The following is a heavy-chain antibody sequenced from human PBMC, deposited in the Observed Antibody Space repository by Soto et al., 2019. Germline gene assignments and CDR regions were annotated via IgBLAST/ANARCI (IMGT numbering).Heavy chain of an antibody. Sequence: EVQLVESGGALVKPGGSLRLSCAASGLTFSNAWMSWVRQAPGKGLEWVGRIKSKSDDGTTGYATSVKGRFTISRDNSKSTLSLQMNGLRAEDTAVYYCAKDRMNHNSVWDPFDIWGQGTMVTVSS. V-gene: IGHV3-15*02. CDR1: GLTFSNAW. CDR3: AKDRMNHNSVWDPFDI. D-gene: IGHD2-15*01. CDR2: IKSKSDDGTT. J-gene: IGHJ3*02.